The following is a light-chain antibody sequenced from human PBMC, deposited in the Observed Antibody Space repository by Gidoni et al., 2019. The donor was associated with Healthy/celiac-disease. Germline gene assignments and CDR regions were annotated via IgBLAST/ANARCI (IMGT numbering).Light chain of an antibody. CDR1: QSISIY. J-gene: IGKJ1*01. CDR2: AAS. CDR3: QQSYSTPWT. V-gene: IGKV1-39*01. Sequence: DIQMTQSPSSLSASVGDRVTITCRASQSISIYLNWYQQKPGKAPKLLIYAASSLQSGVPSRFSGSGSGTDFTLTISSLQPEDFATYYCQQSYSTPWTCGQGTKVEIK.